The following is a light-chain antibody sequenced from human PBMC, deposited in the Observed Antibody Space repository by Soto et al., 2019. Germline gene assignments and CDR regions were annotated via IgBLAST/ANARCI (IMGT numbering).Light chain of an antibody. J-gene: IGLJ1*01. V-gene: IGLV1-51*02. CDR2: ENN. Sequence: QSALTHPPSVSAAPGQKVTISCSGSSSNIGNNYVSWYRQLPGTAPKLLIYENNKRPSGIPDRFSGSKSGTSATLGITGLQTGDEADYYCGTWDSSLSAYVFGTGTKVTVL. CDR1: SSNIGNNY. CDR3: GTWDSSLSAYV.